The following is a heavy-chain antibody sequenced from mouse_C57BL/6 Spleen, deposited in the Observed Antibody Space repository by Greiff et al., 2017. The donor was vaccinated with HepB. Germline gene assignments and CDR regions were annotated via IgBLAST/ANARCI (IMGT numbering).Heavy chain of an antibody. D-gene: IGHD3-2*02. J-gene: IGHJ2*01. CDR1: GYAFSSSW. V-gene: IGHV1-82*01. Sequence: QVQLKQSGPELVKPGASVKISCKASGYAFSSSWMNWVKQRPGKGLEWIGRIYPGDGDTNYNGKFKGKATLTADKSSSTAYMQLSSLTSEDSAVYFCARWAAQATNYWGQGTTLTVSS. CDR2: IYPGDGDT. CDR3: ARWAAQATNY.